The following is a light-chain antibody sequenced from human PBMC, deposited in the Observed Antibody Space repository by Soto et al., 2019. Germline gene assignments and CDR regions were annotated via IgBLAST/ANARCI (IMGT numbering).Light chain of an antibody. CDR1: QSLLHSNGYNY. J-gene: IGKJ1*01. V-gene: IGKV2-28*01. CDR2: SGS. CDR3: MQPLQSWT. Sequence: DIVMTQSPLSLPVTPGEPASISCRSSQSLLHSNGYNYLDWYLQKPGQSPQLLIYSGSNRASGVPDRFSGSGSGTDFTLKISRVEAEEVGVYYCMQPLQSWTFGQGTKVDIK.